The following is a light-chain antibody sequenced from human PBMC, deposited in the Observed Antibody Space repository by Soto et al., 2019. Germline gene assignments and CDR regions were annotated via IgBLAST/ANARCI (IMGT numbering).Light chain of an antibody. J-gene: IGLJ1*01. V-gene: IGLV2-11*01. CDR1: SSDVDDYNY. Sequence: QSVLTQPRSVSGSPGQSVTISCTGTSSDVDDYNYVSWFQQHPGKAPKLMIYDVSERPSGVPDRFSGSKSGNTASLTISGLQAEDDADYYCCSYLGTFYVFGTGTKVTVL. CDR2: DVS. CDR3: CSYLGTFYV.